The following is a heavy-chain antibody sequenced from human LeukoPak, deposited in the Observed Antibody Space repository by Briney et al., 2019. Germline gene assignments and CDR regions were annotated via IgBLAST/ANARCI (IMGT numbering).Heavy chain of an antibody. J-gene: IGHJ4*02. CDR1: GSTFDDYA. V-gene: IGHV3-9*01. CDR2: ISWNSGSI. Sequence: GGSLRLSCAASGSTFDDYAMHWVRQAPGKGLEWVSGISWNSGSIGYADSVKGRFTISRDNAKNSLYLQMNSLRAEDTAVYYCARDYSAGYSSSGSSSWGRLGDWGQGTLVTVSS. CDR3: ARDYSAGYSSSGSSSWGRLGD. D-gene: IGHD6-13*01.